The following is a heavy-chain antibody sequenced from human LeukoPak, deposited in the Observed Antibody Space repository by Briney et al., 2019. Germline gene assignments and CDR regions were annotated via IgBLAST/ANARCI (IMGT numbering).Heavy chain of an antibody. D-gene: IGHD2-2*02. CDR3: AAIGYCSSTSCYTLDAFDI. CDR2: INPNSGGT. J-gene: IGHJ3*02. Sequence: ASVKVSCKASGYTFTGYYMHWVRQAPGQGLEWMGWINPNSGGTNYAQKFQGRVTMTRDTSISTAYMELSRLRSDDTAVYYCAAIGYCSSTSCYTLDAFDIRGQGTMVTVSS. V-gene: IGHV1-2*02. CDR1: GYTFTGYY.